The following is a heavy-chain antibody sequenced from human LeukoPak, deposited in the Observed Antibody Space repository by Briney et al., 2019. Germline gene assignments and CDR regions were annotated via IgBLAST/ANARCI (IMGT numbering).Heavy chain of an antibody. V-gene: IGHV4-30-2*01. CDR3: ARDRIPRDY. J-gene: IGHJ4*02. D-gene: IGHD2-15*01. Sequence: SETLSLTCTVSGGSISSGGYYWSWIRQPPGKGLEWIGYNYHSGSTYYNPSLKSRVTISVDRSKNQFSLKLSSVTAADTAVYYCARDRIPRDYWGQGTLVTVSS. CDR2: NYHSGST. CDR1: GGSISSGGYY.